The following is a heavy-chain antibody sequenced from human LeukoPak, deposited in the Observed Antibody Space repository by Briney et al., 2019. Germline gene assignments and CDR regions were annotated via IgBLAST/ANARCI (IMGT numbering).Heavy chain of an antibody. Sequence: SETLSLTCTVSGVSISSGDYYWSWIRQPPGKGLEWIGYIYYSGSTYYNPSLKSRVTISVDTSKNQFSLKLSSVTAADTAVYYCARGDYYDSSGYPLTEYYFDYWGQGTLVTVSS. CDR3: ARGDYYDSSGYPLTEYYFDY. J-gene: IGHJ4*02. CDR2: IYYSGST. CDR1: GVSISSGDYY. D-gene: IGHD3-22*01. V-gene: IGHV4-30-4*01.